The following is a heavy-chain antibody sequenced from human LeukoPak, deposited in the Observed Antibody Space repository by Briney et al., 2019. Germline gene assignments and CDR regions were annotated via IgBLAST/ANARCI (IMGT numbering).Heavy chain of an antibody. CDR2: ISGSGGST. D-gene: IGHD3-10*01. Sequence: PGGSLRLSCAASGFTFSSYAMSWVRQAPGKGLEWVSAISGSGGSTYYADSVKGRFTISRDNSKNTLYLQMNSLRAEDTAVYYCITMVRGVIRGHDYWGQGTLVTVSS. CDR1: GFTFSSYA. V-gene: IGHV3-23*01. CDR3: ITMVRGVIRGHDY. J-gene: IGHJ4*02.